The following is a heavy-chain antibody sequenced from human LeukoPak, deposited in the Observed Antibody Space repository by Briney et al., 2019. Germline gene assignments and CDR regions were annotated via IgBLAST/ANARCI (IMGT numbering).Heavy chain of an antibody. V-gene: IGHV1-46*01. J-gene: IGHJ3*02. CDR2: INPGGDNT. Sequence: ASVKVSCKASGYTFTSYAMHWVRQAPGQRLEWMGLINPGGDNTKYAQNFQGRVTMTSDTSARTVYMELSSLSSEDTAIYYCARIRDGYNDAYDIWGQGTVVTVPS. CDR3: ARIRDGYNDAYDI. D-gene: IGHD5-24*01. CDR1: GYTFTSYA.